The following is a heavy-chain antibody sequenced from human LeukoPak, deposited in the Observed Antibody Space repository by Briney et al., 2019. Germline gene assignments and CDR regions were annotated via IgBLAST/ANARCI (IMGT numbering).Heavy chain of an antibody. CDR1: GSSISSGYY. D-gene: IGHD3-10*01. Sequence: SETLSLTCTVSGSSISSGYYWGWIRQPPGKGLEWIASLFHSGNTYYNPSLKSRVTISVDTSKNQFSLKLSSLNAADTAVYYCARDFSYHVSGSYSHFDCWGQGILVTVSS. CDR3: ARDFSYHVSGSYSHFDC. CDR2: LFHSGNT. J-gene: IGHJ4*02. V-gene: IGHV4-38-2*02.